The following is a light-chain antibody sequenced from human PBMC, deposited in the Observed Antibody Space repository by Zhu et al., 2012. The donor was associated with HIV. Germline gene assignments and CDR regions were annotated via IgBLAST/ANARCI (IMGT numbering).Light chain of an antibody. J-gene: IGKJ4*01. CDR1: GSVRSF. V-gene: IGKV3-11*01. CDR2: DTS. CDR3: QQRSSWPLT. Sequence: IVLTQSPATLSLSPGERATVSCRASGSVRSFLAWYQQKPLQAPRLLIYDTSKRATGIPARFSGSGSGTDFTLTISSLEPEDFALYYCQQRSSWPLTFGGGTKVEIK.